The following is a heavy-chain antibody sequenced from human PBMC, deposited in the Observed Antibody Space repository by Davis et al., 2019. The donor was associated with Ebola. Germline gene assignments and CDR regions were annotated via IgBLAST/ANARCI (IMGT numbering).Heavy chain of an antibody. D-gene: IGHD1-1*01. J-gene: IGHJ4*02. CDR2: ISAYNGNT. V-gene: IGHV1-18*01. Sequence: ASVKVSCKASGYTFTSYGISWVRQAPGQGLEWMGWISAYNGNTNYAQRLQGRVTMTTDTSTSTAYMEVGILRSDDTAVYYCARAQFPTTSDHWGQGTLVTVSS. CDR3: ARAQFPTTSDH. CDR1: GYTFTSYG.